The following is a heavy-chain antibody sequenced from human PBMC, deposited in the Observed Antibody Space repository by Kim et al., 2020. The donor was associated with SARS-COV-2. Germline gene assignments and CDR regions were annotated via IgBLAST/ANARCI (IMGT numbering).Heavy chain of an antibody. D-gene: IGHD3-16*01. CDR3: ASLRFDY. V-gene: IGHV3-53*04. Sequence: SGGSTYYADSVKGRFTISRHNSKNTLYLQMNSLRAEDTAVYYCASLRFDYWGQGTLVTVSS. CDR2: SGGST. J-gene: IGHJ4*02.